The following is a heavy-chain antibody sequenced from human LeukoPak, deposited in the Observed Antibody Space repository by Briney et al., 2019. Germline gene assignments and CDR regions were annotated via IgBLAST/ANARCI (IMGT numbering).Heavy chain of an antibody. D-gene: IGHD2-21*02. Sequence: GGSLRLSCTASGFTFGDYAMSWVRQAPGKGLEWVGFIRSKAYGGITEYAASVKGRFTISRDDSKSIAYLQMNSLKTEDTAVYYCTRGWGDCGGDCYSYYFDYWGQGTLVTVSS. J-gene: IGHJ4*02. V-gene: IGHV3-49*04. CDR3: TRGWGDCGGDCYSYYFDY. CDR1: GFTFGDYA. CDR2: IRSKAYGGIT.